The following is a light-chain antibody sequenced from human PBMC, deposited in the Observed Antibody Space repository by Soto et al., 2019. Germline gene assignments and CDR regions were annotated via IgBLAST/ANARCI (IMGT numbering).Light chain of an antibody. Sequence: DIQMTQSPSSLSASVADRVTITCRESQGISNYLAWYQQKPGKVPKLLIYAASTLQSGVPSRFSGSGSATDFTLTISSLQPEDVATYYCQWYISVPFTFGPGTNVDIK. J-gene: IGKJ3*01. V-gene: IGKV1-27*01. CDR3: QWYISVPFT. CDR2: AAS. CDR1: QGISNY.